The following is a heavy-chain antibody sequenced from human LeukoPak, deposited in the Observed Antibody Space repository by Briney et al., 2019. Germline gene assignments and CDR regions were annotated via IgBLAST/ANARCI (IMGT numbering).Heavy chain of an antibody. Sequence: GGSLRLSCAASGFTFSSYAIHWVRQAPGKGLDWVSTTSGPGGSTYYADSVKGRFTISRDNSRNTVYLQMNSLRAEDTALYYCAKDLEGAIYYSDYWGQGTLVTVSS. CDR1: GFTFSSYA. V-gene: IGHV3-23*01. D-gene: IGHD1-26*01. CDR3: AKDLEGAIYYSDY. CDR2: TSGPGGST. J-gene: IGHJ4*02.